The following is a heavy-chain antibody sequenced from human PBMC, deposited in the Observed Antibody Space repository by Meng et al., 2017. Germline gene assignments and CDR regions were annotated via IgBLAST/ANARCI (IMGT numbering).Heavy chain of an antibody. CDR2: IWYDGSNK. J-gene: IGHJ4*02. V-gene: IGHV3-33*08. D-gene: IGHD2-15*01. CDR3: ARDCSGGSCN. CDR1: GFTFSSYG. Sequence: VWLVGSWGGVVQSGRSLGIPCAASGFTFSSYGMHWVRQAPGKGLGWVSVIWYDGSNKYYADSVKGRFTISRDNSKNTLYLQMNSLRAEDTAVYYCARDCSGGSCNWGQGTLVTVSS.